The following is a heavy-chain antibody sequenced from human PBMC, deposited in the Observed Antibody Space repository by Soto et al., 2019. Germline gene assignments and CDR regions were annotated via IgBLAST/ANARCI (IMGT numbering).Heavy chain of an antibody. CDR2: MNPNNGNT. V-gene: IGHV1-8*02. D-gene: IGHD7-27*01. Sequence: RASVKVSCKASGGTFSSYTISWVRQATGQDFEWMGWMNPNNGNTAYAQKFQGRVTMTRDTSKSTAFMELSSLTSEDTAVYYCARGPRNWGVDYWGQGTLVTVSS. J-gene: IGHJ4*02. CDR3: ARGPRNWGVDY. CDR1: GGTFSSYT.